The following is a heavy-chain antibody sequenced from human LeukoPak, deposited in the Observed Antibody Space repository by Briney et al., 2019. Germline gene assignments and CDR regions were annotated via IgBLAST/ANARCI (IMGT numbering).Heavy chain of an antibody. CDR3: ARLRGYGLGSYPKRVY. CDR1: GGSFSGYY. Sequence: SETLSLTCAVYGGSFSGYYWSWIRQPPGKGLEWIGEINHSGSTNYNPSLKSRVTISVDTSKNQFSLKLSSVTAADTAVYSCARLRGYGLGSYPKRVYWGKGTLVTVS. CDR2: INHSGST. J-gene: IGHJ4*02. V-gene: IGHV4-34*01. D-gene: IGHD3-10*01.